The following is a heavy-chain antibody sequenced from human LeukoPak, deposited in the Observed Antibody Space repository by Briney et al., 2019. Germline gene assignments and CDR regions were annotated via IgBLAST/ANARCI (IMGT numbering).Heavy chain of an antibody. D-gene: IGHD3-22*01. V-gene: IGHV3-33*06. CDR3: AKDRGVVVITPFDY. Sequence: GGSLRLSCAASGFTFSSYGMHWVRQAPGKGLEWVAVIWYDGSNKYYADSVKGRFTISRDNSKNTLYLQMNSLRAEDTAVYYCAKDRGVVVITPFDYWGQGTLVTVSS. J-gene: IGHJ4*02. CDR2: IWYDGSNK. CDR1: GFTFSSYG.